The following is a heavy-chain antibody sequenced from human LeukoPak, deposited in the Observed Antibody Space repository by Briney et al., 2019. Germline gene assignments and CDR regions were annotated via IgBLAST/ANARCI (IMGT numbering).Heavy chain of an antibody. J-gene: IGHJ4*02. D-gene: IGHD6-6*01. Sequence: GRSLRLSCAASRFTFDGYAMHWVRQAPGKGLEWVSSISWNSGNTDYAASVKGRFTISRDNAKKSLHLQMNSLRAEDTALYYCAKSGTYSSSSGYIDSWGRGTLVTVSS. V-gene: IGHV3-9*01. CDR3: AKSGTYSSSSGYIDS. CDR1: RFTFDGYA. CDR2: ISWNSGNT.